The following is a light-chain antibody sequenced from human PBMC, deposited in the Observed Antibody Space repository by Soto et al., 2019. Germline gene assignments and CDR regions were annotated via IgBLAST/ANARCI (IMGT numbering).Light chain of an antibody. CDR1: QSIVRN. V-gene: IGKV3-15*01. CDR2: GAS. Sequence: EIVVTQSPATLSVSPGEMVTLYFSASQSIVRNLAFCQQTPGQAPRLLIYGASPRATGIPAMFSGSWSGTEFTLTISNLQSEDFAVYYCQQYGSSPITFGQGTRLENK. CDR3: QQYGSSPIT. J-gene: IGKJ5*01.